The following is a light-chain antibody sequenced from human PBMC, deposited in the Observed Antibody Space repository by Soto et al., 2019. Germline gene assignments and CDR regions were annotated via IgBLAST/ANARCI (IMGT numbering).Light chain of an antibody. CDR1: QSVGSY. J-gene: IGKJ3*01. V-gene: IGKV3-11*01. CDR3: QRWSTAASA. Sequence: EIVLTQSPATLSLSPGERATLSCRASQSVGSYLAWYQQKPGQAPRLLIYDASNRATGIAARFSGSGSGTDFTLIILSLEPEEFSVYHCQRWSTAASAFGPGNKLDIK. CDR2: DAS.